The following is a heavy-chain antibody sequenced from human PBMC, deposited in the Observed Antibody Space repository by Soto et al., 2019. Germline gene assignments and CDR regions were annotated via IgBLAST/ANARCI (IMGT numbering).Heavy chain of an antibody. CDR3: ARDQRSYGEPPFDY. V-gene: IGHV1-2*02. CDR1: GFAFTGYY. Sequence: ASVKVSCKASGFAFTGYYIHWVRLAPGQGLEWMGWIKSNGDDTKYARKFQDRVTMTRDTSMNTVYMELGRLRSDDTAVYYCARDQRSYGEPPFDYWGQGTLVTVSS. D-gene: IGHD3-16*01. J-gene: IGHJ4*02. CDR2: IKSNGDDT.